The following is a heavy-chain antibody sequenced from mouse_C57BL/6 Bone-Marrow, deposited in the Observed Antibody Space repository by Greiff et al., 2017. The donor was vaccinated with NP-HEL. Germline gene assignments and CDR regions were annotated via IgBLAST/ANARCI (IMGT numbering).Heavy chain of an antibody. J-gene: IGHJ1*03. CDR3: TTFYYDYGSWYFDV. V-gene: IGHV14-4*01. Sequence: EVQLQQSGAELVRPGASVKLSCTASGFNIKDDYMHWVKQRPEQGLEWIGWIDPENGDTEYASKFQGKATITADTSSHTAYLQLSSLTSEDTAVYYCTTFYYDYGSWYFDVWGTGTTVTVSS. CDR2: IDPENGDT. D-gene: IGHD2-4*01. CDR1: GFNIKDDY.